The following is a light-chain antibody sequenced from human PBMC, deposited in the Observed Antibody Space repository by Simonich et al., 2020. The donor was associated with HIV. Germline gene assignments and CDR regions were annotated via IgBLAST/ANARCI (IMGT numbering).Light chain of an antibody. J-gene: IGKJ3*01. Sequence: DIQMTQSPSSLSASVRNRVTITCRASKNISTYLNWYQQKPGKPPKLLIYAASSLQSGVPSRFSGIGSGTDFILTISSLQPEDFATYYCQQSFSTPFTFGPGTKVDIK. CDR3: QQSFSTPFT. V-gene: IGKV1-39*01. CDR2: AAS. CDR1: KNISTY.